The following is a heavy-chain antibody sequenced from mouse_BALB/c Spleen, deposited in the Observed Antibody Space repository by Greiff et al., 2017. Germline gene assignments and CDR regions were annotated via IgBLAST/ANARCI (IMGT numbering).Heavy chain of an antibody. Sequence: EVKLMESGGGLVKPGGSLKLSCAASGFTFSSYAMSWVRQTPEKRLEWVASISSGGSTYYPDSVKGRFTISRDNARNILYLQMSSLRSEDTAMYYCARGNDGYHWYFDVWGAGTTVTVSS. V-gene: IGHV5-6-5*01. D-gene: IGHD2-3*01. CDR2: ISSGGST. CDR1: GFTFSSYA. J-gene: IGHJ1*01. CDR3: ARGNDGYHWYFDV.